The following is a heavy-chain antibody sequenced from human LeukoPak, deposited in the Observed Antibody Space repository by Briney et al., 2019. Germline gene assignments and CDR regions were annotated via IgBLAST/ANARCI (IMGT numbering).Heavy chain of an antibody. CDR3: ARHEGDILTAEWYFDL. J-gene: IGHJ2*01. CDR2: IYYSGST. V-gene: IGHV4-39*01. Sequence: SETLSLTCTVSGGSISSSSYYWGWIRQPPGKGLEWLGSIYYSGSTYYNPSLKSRVTISVDTSKNQFSLKLSSVTAADTAVYYCARHEGDILTAEWYFDLWGRGTLVTVSS. CDR1: GGSISSSSYY. D-gene: IGHD3-9*01.